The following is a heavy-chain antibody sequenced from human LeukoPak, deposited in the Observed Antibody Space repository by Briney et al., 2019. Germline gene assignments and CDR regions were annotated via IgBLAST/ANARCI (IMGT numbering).Heavy chain of an antibody. J-gene: IGHJ3*02. CDR2: IPYDGSNK. D-gene: IGHD3-22*01. V-gene: IGHV3-30*18. CDR3: AKDLVDSSGYYSDAFDI. Sequence: GGSLRLSCAASGFTFSSYGMHWVRQAPGKGLEWGAVIPYDGSNKYYADSVKGRFTISRDNSKNTLYLQMNSLRAEDTAVYYCAKDLVDSSGYYSDAFDIWGQGTMVTVSS. CDR1: GFTFSSYG.